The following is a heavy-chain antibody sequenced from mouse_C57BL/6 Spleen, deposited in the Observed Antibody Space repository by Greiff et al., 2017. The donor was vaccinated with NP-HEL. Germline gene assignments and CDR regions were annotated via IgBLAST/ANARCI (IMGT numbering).Heavy chain of an antibody. Sequence: VQLQQSGAELVKPGASVKMSCKASGYTFTSYWITWVKQRPGQGLEWIGDIYPGSGSTNYNEKFKSKATLTVDTSSSTAYMQLSSLTSEDSAVYYCARFEDGNGLAYWGQGTLVTVSA. CDR2: IYPGSGST. CDR3: ARFEDGNGLAY. J-gene: IGHJ3*01. CDR1: GYTFTSYW. V-gene: IGHV1-55*01. D-gene: IGHD2-1*01.